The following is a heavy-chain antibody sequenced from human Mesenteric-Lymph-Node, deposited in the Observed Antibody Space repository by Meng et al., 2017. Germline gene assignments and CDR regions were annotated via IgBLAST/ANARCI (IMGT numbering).Heavy chain of an antibody. V-gene: IGHV1-69*05. J-gene: IGHJ4*02. CDR1: GGTFSSYA. D-gene: IGHD5-24*01. CDR3: ARGRRWLQLGLDY. Sequence: SVKVSCKASGGTFSSYAISWVRQAPGQGLEWMGGIIPIFGTANYAQKFQGRVTITTDESTSTAYMELSSLRSEDTAVYYCARGRRWLQLGLDYWGQGTLVTVSS. CDR2: IIPIFGTA.